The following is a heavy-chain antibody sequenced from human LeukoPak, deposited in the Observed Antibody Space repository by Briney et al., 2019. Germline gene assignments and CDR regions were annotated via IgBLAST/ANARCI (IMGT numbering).Heavy chain of an antibody. CDR1: GYTFTGYY. V-gene: IGHV1-2*02. Sequence: GASVKVSCKASGYTFTGYYMHWVRQAPGQGLEWMGWINPNSGGTNYAQKLQGRVTMTRDTSISTAYVELSRLRSDDTAVYYCARDGRSYYDFWSGHYTWGQGTLVTVSS. J-gene: IGHJ5*02. CDR3: ARDGRSYYDFWSGHYT. D-gene: IGHD3-3*01. CDR2: INPNSGGT.